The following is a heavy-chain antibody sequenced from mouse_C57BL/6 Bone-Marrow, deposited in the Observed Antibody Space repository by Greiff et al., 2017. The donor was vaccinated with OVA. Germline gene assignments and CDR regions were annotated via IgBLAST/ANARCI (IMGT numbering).Heavy chain of an antibody. CDR2: IYPGSGNT. CDR1: GYSFTSYY. Sequence: VNVVESGPELVKPGASVKISCKASGYSFTSYYIHWVKQRPGQGLEWIGWIYPGSGNTKYNEKFKGKATLTADTSSSTAYMQLSSLTSEDSAVYYCARIGYSYYYAMDYWGQGTSVTVSS. D-gene: IGHD2-12*01. CDR3: ARIGYSYYYAMDY. J-gene: IGHJ4*01. V-gene: IGHV1-66*01.